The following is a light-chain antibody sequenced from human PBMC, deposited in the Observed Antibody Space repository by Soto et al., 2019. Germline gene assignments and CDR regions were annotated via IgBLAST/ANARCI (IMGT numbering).Light chain of an antibody. V-gene: IGLV2-14*01. CDR3: CSYTSTYPRV. CDR2: DVS. CDR1: SSDIGAYNY. J-gene: IGLJ1*01. Sequence: QSALTQPASVSGSPGQSITISCTGTSSDIGAYNYVSWYQQHPGKAPKLIIYDVSNRPSGVSNRFSGSKSDNTASLAISGLQPEDEADYYCCSYTSTYPRVFGTGTKVTVL.